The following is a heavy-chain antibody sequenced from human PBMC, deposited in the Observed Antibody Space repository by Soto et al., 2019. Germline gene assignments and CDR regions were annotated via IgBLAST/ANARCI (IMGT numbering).Heavy chain of an antibody. CDR1: GYTLTELS. J-gene: IGHJ4*02. CDR2: FDPEDGET. V-gene: IGHV1-24*01. CDR3: ATLAAAGDFDY. D-gene: IGHD6-13*01. Sequence: GASVKGSCKVSGYTLTELSMHWGRQAPGKGLEWMGGFDPEDGETIYAQKFQGRVSMTEDTSTDTAYMELSSLRSEDTAVYYCATLAAAGDFDYWGQGTLVTVSS.